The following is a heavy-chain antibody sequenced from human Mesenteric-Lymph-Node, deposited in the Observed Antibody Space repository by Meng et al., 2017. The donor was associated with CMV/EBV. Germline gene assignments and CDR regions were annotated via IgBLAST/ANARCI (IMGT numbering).Heavy chain of an antibody. Sequence: GESLKISCAASRFTFSSYWMHWVRQAPGKGLVWVSRINSDGSSTSYADSVKGRFTISRDTSKNTLYLQMNSLTAEDTAVYYCAKGGVKVFYFNGLDVWGQGTTVTVSS. CDR1: RFTFSSYW. D-gene: IGHD3-10*01. CDR2: INSDGSST. J-gene: IGHJ6*02. CDR3: AKGGVKVFYFNGLDV. V-gene: IGHV3-74*01.